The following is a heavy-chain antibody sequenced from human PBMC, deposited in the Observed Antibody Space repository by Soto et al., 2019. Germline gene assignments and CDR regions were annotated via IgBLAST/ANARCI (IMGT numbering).Heavy chain of an antibody. CDR3: ETRKNCPSTTCFDN. CDR1: GFTVSISY. CDR2: IYSGGET. Sequence: GGSLRLSCEASGFTVSISYMSWVRQVPGKGLEWVSIIYSGGETYYADSVKGRFTISRDSSKNILYLEMSSLRAGDTAMYYCETRKNCPSTTCFDNWGQGTLVNVSS. V-gene: IGHV3-66*01. D-gene: IGHD2-2*01. J-gene: IGHJ4*02.